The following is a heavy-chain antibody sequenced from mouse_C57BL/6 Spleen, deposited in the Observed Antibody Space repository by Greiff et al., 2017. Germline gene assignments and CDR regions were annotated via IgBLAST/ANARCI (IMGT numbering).Heavy chain of an antibody. J-gene: IGHJ2*01. CDR2: IYPGDGDT. CDR3: ARASSPFDY. Sequence: VQRVESGPELVKPGASVKISCKASGYAFSSSWMNWVKQRPGKGLEWIGRIYPGDGDTNYNGKFKGKATLTADKSSSTAYMQLSSLTSEDSAVYFCARASSPFDYWRQGTTLTVSS. CDR1: GYAFSSSW. D-gene: IGHD1-1*01. V-gene: IGHV1-82*01.